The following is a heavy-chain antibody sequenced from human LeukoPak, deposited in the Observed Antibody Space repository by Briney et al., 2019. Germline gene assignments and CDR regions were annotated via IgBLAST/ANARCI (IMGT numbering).Heavy chain of an antibody. CDR3: ARAGAYIVVVPDY. J-gene: IGHJ4*02. Sequence: IXXXRXAXGQGVEXMVSISAYNGNTNFAQNLQGRLTMTTDTSTSTAYMELRSLRSDDTAVYYCARAGAYIVVVPDYWGQGTLVTVSS. CDR2: ISAYNGNT. V-gene: IGHV1-18*01. D-gene: IGHD2-2*01.